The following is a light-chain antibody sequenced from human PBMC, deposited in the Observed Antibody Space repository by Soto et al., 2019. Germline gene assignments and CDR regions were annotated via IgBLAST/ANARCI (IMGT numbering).Light chain of an antibody. J-gene: IGLJ1*01. V-gene: IGLV1-40*01. CDR1: SSNIGAGYD. Sequence: QSVLTQPPSVSGAPGQRVTISCTGSSSNIGAGYDVPWYQQLPGTAPKLLIYGNSNRPSGVPDRFSGSKSGTSASLAITGRQAEDEADYYCQSYYSGLSGGVFGAGTKVTVL. CDR3: QSYYSGLSGGV. CDR2: GNS.